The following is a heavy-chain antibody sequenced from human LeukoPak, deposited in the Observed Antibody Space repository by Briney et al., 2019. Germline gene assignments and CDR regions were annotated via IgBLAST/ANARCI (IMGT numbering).Heavy chain of an antibody. V-gene: IGHV3-33*07. J-gene: IGHJ4*02. CDR2: IWSDGSNK. Sequence: GGSLRLSCAASGFTFSMYWMSWVRQAPGKGLEWVATIWSDGSNKYYADSVKGRFTISRDNSKNTLYLQMNSLRAEDTAVYYCASVCSGTSCHFDYWGQGTLVTVSS. D-gene: IGHD2-2*01. CDR3: ASVCSGTSCHFDY. CDR1: GFTFSMYW.